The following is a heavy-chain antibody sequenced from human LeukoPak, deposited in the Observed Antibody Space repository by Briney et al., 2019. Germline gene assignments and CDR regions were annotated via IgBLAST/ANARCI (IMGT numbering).Heavy chain of an antibody. CDR1: GGSFSGYY. CDR2: INHSGST. J-gene: IGHJ4*02. CDR3: ARGSRRVSYGDYPPPSRPYYFDY. V-gene: IGHV4-34*01. Sequence: SETLSLTCAVYGGSFSGYYWSWIRQPPGKGLEWIGEINHSGSTNYNPSLTSRVTISVDTSKNQFSLKLSSVTAGDTAVCYCARGSRRVSYGDYPPPSRPYYFDYWGQGTLVTVSS. D-gene: IGHD4-17*01.